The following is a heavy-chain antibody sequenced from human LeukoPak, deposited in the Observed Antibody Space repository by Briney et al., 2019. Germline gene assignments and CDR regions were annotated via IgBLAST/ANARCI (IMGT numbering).Heavy chain of an antibody. CDR2: IYYTGST. V-gene: IGHV4-61*01. CDR3: ARGGFSSSKDFYYYYGMDV. D-gene: IGHD6-13*01. CDR1: GGSVRSGSYY. J-gene: IGHJ6*02. Sequence: SETLSLTCTVPGGSVRSGSYYWSWIRQPPGKGLEWIGYIYYTGSTNYNPSLKSRVTISVDTSKNQFSLKLNSVTAADTAVYYCARGGFSSSKDFYYYYGMDVWGQGTTVTVSS.